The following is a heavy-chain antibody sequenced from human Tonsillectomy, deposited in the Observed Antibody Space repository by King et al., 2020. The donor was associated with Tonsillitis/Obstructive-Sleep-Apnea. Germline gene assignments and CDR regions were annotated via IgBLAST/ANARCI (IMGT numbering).Heavy chain of an antibody. CDR2: ITNNGGRA. D-gene: IGHD6-19*01. V-gene: IGHV3-64D*06. CDR3: VNLSSKAVADTIDC. J-gene: IGHJ4*02. CDR1: GFTFTSYS. Sequence: VQLVESGGGLVQPGGSLRLSCSASGFTFTSYSMHWVRQAPGTGLQYVSGITNNGGRAYYADSVQGRFTISRDNSKNTLYLQMSSLRAEDTAVYYCVNLSSKAVADTIDCWGQGTLVTVSS.